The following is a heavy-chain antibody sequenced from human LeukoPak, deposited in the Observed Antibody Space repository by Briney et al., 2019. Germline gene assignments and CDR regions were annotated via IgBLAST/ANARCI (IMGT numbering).Heavy chain of an antibody. V-gene: IGHV5-51*01. Sequence: KHGESLKISCKGSGYTFSSYWIGWVRQMPWKGLEWMGIICPGDSERKYNPSLQGQVTISADKSISTVYLQWSSLKASDTAIYYCARIEGSTFDYWGQGTLVTVSS. CDR1: GYTFSSYW. J-gene: IGHJ4*02. CDR2: ICPGDSER. CDR3: ARIEGSTFDY.